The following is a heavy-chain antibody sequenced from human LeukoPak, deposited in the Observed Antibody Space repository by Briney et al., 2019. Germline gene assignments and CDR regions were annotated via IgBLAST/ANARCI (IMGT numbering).Heavy chain of an antibody. V-gene: IGHV1-18*01. Sequence: ASVKVSCTASGYTFTSYGINWVRQAPGQGLEWMGWISAYNGNTNYAQKLQGRVTMTTDTSTSTAYMELRSLRSDDTAVYYCARDLIARKRYCSSTSCSNWFDPWGQGTLVTVSS. CDR2: ISAYNGNT. CDR3: ARDLIARKRYCSSTSCSNWFDP. J-gene: IGHJ5*02. D-gene: IGHD2-2*01. CDR1: GYTFTSYG.